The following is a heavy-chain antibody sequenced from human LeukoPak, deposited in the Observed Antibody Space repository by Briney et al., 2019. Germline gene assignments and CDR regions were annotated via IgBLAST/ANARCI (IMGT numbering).Heavy chain of an antibody. CDR3: AKGPSMAARPGYFDL. D-gene: IGHD6-6*01. CDR2: MYSGGTI. V-gene: IGHV3-53*01. Sequence: GGSLRLSCAASGFTVSRNYMSWVRQAPGKGLEWVSVMYSGGTIYYADSVKGRFTISRDNSKNTLSLQMNSLRAEDTAVYYCAKGPSMAARPGYFDLWGRGTQVTVSS. CDR1: GFTVSRNY. J-gene: IGHJ2*01.